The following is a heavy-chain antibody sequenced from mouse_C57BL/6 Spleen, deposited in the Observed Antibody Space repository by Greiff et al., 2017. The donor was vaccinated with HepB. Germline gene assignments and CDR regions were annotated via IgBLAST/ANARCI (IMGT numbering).Heavy chain of an antibody. V-gene: IGHV1-61*01. CDR1: GYTFTSYW. CDR2: IYPSDSET. Sequence: QVQLQQPGAELVRPGSSVKLSCKASGYTFTSYWMDWVKQRPGQGLEWIGNIYPSDSETHYNQKFKDKATLTVDKSSSTAYMQLSSLTSEDSAVYYCARGEVTWAYWGQGTLVTVSA. D-gene: IGHD2-2*01. J-gene: IGHJ3*01. CDR3: ARGEVTWAY.